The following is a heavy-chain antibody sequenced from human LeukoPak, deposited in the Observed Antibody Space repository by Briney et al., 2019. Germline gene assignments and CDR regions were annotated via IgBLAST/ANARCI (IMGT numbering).Heavy chain of an antibody. D-gene: IGHD3-10*01. J-gene: IGHJ4*02. V-gene: IGHV3-30*18. Sequence: WRSLRLSCAASGFTFSSSGMHWVRQAPGQGLERVAVISYDGSNKYYADPVKSRLTTSRDNSKNTLYLQMSSLRAEDTAVYYCTKDHDMVRSILYYFDYWGQGALVTVSS. CDR2: ISYDGSNK. CDR3: TKDHDMVRSILYYFDY. CDR1: GFTFSSSG.